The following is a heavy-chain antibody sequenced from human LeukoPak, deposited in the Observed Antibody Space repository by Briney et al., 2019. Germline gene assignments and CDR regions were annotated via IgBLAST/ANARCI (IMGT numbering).Heavy chain of an antibody. J-gene: IGHJ4*02. CDR3: ARSNPYYYGSGSYYKSFNFDY. CDR1: GGSISSYY. CDR2: IYYSGST. Sequence: SETLSLTCTVSGGSISSYYWSWIRQPPGKGLEWIGYIYYSGSTNYNPSLKSRVTISVDTSKNQFSPKLSSVTAADTAVYYCARSNPYYYGSGSYYKSFNFDYWGQGTLVTVSS. V-gene: IGHV4-59*01. D-gene: IGHD3-10*01.